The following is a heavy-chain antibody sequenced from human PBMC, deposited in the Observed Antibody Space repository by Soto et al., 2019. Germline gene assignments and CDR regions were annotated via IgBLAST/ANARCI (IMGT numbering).Heavy chain of an antibody. Sequence: ASVKVSCKASGYTFTSYAMHWVRQAPGQRLEWMGWINAGNGNTKYSQKFQGRVTITRDTSASTAYMELSSLRSEDTAVYYCAREGFDHGDYNWFDPWGQGTLVTVSS. D-gene: IGHD4-17*01. J-gene: IGHJ5*02. CDR1: GYTFTSYA. V-gene: IGHV1-3*01. CDR2: INAGNGNT. CDR3: AREGFDHGDYNWFDP.